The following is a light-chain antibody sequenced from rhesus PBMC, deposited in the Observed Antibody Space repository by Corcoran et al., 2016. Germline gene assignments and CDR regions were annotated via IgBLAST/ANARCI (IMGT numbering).Light chain of an antibody. CDR3: QQHDNSPLT. J-gene: IGKJ4*01. Sequence: DIQMTQSPSSLSASVGDRVTITCRASQGISNWLAWYQQKPGKAPKLLIYRASNLETGVPSRFSGSGSGTDFTPTISSLQPEDIATYYCQQHDNSPLTFGGGTKVEIK. V-gene: IGKV1-69*01. CDR1: QGISNW. CDR2: RAS.